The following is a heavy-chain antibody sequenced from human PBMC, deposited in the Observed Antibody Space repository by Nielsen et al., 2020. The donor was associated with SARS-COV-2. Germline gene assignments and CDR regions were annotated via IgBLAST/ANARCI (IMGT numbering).Heavy chain of an antibody. CDR3: ARDLRFLEWFLTQTGYYYGMDV. V-gene: IGHV3-21*01. CDR2: ISSSSSYI. D-gene: IGHD3-3*01. CDR1: GFTFSSYS. Sequence: GGSLTLSCAASGFTFSSYSMNWVRQAPGKGLEWVSSISSSSSYIYYADSVKGRFTISRDNAKNSLYLQMNSLRAEDTAVYYCARDLRFLEWFLTQTGYYYGMDVWGQWTTVTVSS. J-gene: IGHJ6*02.